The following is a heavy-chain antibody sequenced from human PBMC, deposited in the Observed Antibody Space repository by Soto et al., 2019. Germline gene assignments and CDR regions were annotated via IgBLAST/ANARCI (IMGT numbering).Heavy chain of an antibody. Sequence: GGSLRLSCAASGFTFSSYWTSWVRQAPGKGLEWVANIKRDGSEKYYVDSVKGRFTISRDNAKNSLFLQMNSLRAEDTAIYYCTRDKVDYGDYMFDYWGQGTLVTVSS. V-gene: IGHV3-7*01. CDR3: TRDKVDYGDYMFDY. J-gene: IGHJ4*02. CDR1: GFTFSSYW. D-gene: IGHD4-17*01. CDR2: IKRDGSEK.